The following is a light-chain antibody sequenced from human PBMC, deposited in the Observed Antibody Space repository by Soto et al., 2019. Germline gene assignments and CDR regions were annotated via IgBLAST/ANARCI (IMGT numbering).Light chain of an antibody. CDR1: QGSSNY. CDR2: AAS. J-gene: IGKJ4*01. CDR3: QKYNSAPRT. Sequence: DVKMTQAPSSLSASVGDRVTITCRASQGSSNYLAWYQQKPGKVPKLLIYAASILQSGVPSRFSGSGSGTDFTLTISSLQPEEVATYYCQKYNSAPRTFGGGTKVEIK. V-gene: IGKV1-27*01.